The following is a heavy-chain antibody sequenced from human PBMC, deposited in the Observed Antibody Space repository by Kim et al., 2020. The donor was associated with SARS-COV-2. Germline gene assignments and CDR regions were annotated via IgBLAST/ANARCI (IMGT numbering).Heavy chain of an antibody. Sequence: SQKFQSRVTITRDTSASTAYMELSSLRSEDTAVYYCSRGGDSGYDGSFDYWGQGTLVTVSS. V-gene: IGHV1-3*01. J-gene: IGHJ4*02. CDR3: SRGGDSGYDGSFDY. D-gene: IGHD5-12*01.